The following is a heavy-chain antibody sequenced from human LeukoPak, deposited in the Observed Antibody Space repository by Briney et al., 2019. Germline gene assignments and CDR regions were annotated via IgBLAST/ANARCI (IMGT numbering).Heavy chain of an antibody. J-gene: IGHJ4*02. CDR2: IRYDGSNK. CDR3: AKLQMTTNVRDG. Sequence: PGGSLRLSCAASGFTFGSYGMHWVRQAPGKGLEWVAFIRYDGSNKYYADSVKGRFTISRDNSKNTLYLQMNSLRAEDTAVYYCAKLQMTTNVRDGWGQGTLVTVSS. CDR1: GFTFGSYG. D-gene: IGHD4-17*01. V-gene: IGHV3-30*02.